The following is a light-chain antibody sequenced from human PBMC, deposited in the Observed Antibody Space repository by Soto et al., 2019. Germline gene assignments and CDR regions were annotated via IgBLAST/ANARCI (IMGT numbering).Light chain of an antibody. Sequence: QSVLTQPPSVSAAPGQKVTISCSGSSSNIGNNYVSWYQQLPGTAPKLLIYDNNKRPSGIPDRFSGSKSGTSATLGITGLKTGDEADYYCGTWDSSLSAVFGTGTKLTVL. V-gene: IGLV1-51*01. CDR1: SSNIGNNY. CDR3: GTWDSSLSAV. J-gene: IGLJ1*01. CDR2: DNN.